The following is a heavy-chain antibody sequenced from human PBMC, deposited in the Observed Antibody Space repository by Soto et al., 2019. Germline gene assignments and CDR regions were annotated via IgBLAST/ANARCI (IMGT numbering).Heavy chain of an antibody. CDR3: ARGGSFWSGYLGSFDP. Sequence: PSETLSLTCTVSGGSISSGDYYWSWIRQPPGKGLEWIGYIYYSGSTYYNPSLKSRVTISVDTSKNQFSLKLSSVTAADTAVYYCARGGSFWSGYLGSFDPWGQGTLVTVSS. J-gene: IGHJ5*02. V-gene: IGHV4-30-4*01. CDR2: IYYSGST. D-gene: IGHD3-3*01. CDR1: GGSISSGDYY.